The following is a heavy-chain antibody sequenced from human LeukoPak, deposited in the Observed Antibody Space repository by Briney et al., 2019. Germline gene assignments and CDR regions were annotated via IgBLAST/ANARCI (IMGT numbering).Heavy chain of an antibody. V-gene: IGHV1-69*06. CDR1: GGTFSSYA. Sequence: SVKVSCKASGGTFSSYAISWVRQAPGQGLEWMGRIIPIFGTANYAQKFQGRVTITADKSTSTAYMELSSLRSEDTAMYYCARAGYYDSSSELRVDYWGQGTLVTVSS. D-gene: IGHD3-22*01. J-gene: IGHJ4*02. CDR2: IIPIFGTA. CDR3: ARAGYYDSSSELRVDY.